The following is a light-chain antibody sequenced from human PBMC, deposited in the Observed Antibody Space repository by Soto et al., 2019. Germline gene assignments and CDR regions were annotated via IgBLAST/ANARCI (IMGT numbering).Light chain of an antibody. J-gene: IGKJ2*01. CDR3: QQYNTYST. V-gene: IGKV1-5*01. CDR1: QSVYNW. Sequence: DIQMTQSPSTLSASIGDRVTITCRASQSVYNWLAWYQQKPGKAPNLLIYAASTLESGVQSRFSGSGSGTEFTLPISSLQHDDFATYYCQQYNTYSTFGQGTKLEIK. CDR2: AAS.